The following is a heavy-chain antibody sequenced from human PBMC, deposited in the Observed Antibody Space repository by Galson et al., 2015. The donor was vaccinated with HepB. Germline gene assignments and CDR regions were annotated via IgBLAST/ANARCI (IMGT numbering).Heavy chain of an antibody. CDR1: GGSISSYY. CDR3: ARHRTGYSSGWYAYYFDY. V-gene: IGHV4-59*08. D-gene: IGHD6-19*01. CDR2: IYYSGST. J-gene: IGHJ4*02. Sequence: TLPLTCTVSGGSISSYYWSWIRQPPGKGLEWIGYIYYSGSTNFNPSLKSRVTISLDTSKNQFSLKLSSVTAADTAVYYCARHRTGYSSGWYAYYFDYWGQGILVTVSS.